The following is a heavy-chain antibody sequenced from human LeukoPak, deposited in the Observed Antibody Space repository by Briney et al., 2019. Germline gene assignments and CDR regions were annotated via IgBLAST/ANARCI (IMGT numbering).Heavy chain of an antibody. Sequence: GGSLRLSCAASRFTFGNYGIHWVRQAPGQGLEWVAFISHDGSDKYFADSVKGRFTISRDNSRNTLNLQMNTLRVEDTAVYYCARDKGGPGPYWYCDLWGRGTLVTVSS. J-gene: IGHJ2*01. V-gene: IGHV3-33*05. CDR3: ARDKGGPGPYWYCDL. CDR2: ISHDGSDK. D-gene: IGHD1-26*01. CDR1: RFTFGNYG.